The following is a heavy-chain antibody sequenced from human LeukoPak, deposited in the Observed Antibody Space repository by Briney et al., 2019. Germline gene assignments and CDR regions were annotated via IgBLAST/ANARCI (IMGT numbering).Heavy chain of an antibody. J-gene: IGHJ4*02. CDR2: ISAYNGNT. Sequence: VASVKVSCKASGYTFTSYGISWVRQAPGQGLEWMGWISAYNGNTNYAQKLQGRVTMTTDTSTSTAYMELRSLRSDDTAVYYCAREVTRRDGYNWGYYFDYWGQGTLVTVSS. CDR1: GYTFTSYG. V-gene: IGHV1-18*01. D-gene: IGHD5-24*01. CDR3: AREVTRRDGYNWGYYFDY.